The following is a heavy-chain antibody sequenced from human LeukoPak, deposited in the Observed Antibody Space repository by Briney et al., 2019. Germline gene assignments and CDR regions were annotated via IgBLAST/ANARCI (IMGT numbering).Heavy chain of an antibody. J-gene: IGHJ5*02. CDR2: IIPIFGTA. CDR1: GYTFTSYD. D-gene: IGHD4-11*01. CDR3: ARGPELQSPIDGSKNWFDP. V-gene: IGHV1-69*05. Sequence: ASVKVSCKASGYTFTSYDINWVRQATGQGLEWMGGIIPIFGTADYAQKFQGRVTITTDESTSTAYMELSSLRSEDTAVYYCARGPELQSPIDGSKNWFDPWGQGTLVTVSS.